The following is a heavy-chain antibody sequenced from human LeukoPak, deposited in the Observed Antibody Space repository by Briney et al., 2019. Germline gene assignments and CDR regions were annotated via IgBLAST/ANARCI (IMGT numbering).Heavy chain of an antibody. CDR3: ARSQWLAPTYFDY. J-gene: IGHJ4*02. D-gene: IGHD6-19*01. CDR2: ISSSGSTI. V-gene: IGHV3-11*01. Sequence: PGGSLRLSCAASGFTFSDYYMSWIRQAPGKGLEWVSYISSSGSTICYADSVKGRFTISRDNAKNSLYLQMNSLRAEDTAVYYCARSQWLAPTYFDYWGQGTLVTVSP. CDR1: GFTFSDYY.